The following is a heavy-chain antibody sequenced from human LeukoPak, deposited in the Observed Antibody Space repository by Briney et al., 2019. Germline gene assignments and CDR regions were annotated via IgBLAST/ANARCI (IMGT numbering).Heavy chain of an antibody. CDR1: EYTFTELS. CDR2: FDPEDGET. D-gene: IGHD3-22*01. J-gene: IGHJ1*01. V-gene: IGHV1-24*01. Sequence: ASVKVSCKVSEYTFTELSMHWVRQAPGKGLEWMGGFDPEDGETIYAQKFQGRVTMTEDTSTDTAYMELSSLRSEDTAMYYCATVSYYYDSSGYQGYFQHWGQGTLVTVSS. CDR3: ATVSYYYDSSGYQGYFQH.